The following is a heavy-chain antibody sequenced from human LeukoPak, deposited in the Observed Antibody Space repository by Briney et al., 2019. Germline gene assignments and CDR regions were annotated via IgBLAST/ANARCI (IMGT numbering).Heavy chain of an antibody. CDR3: ARDGAVVEYAFDI. CDR1: GYTFSSYA. J-gene: IGHJ3*02. V-gene: IGHV3-30*04. CDR2: ISYDGSNK. D-gene: IGHD2-15*01. Sequence: SCKASGYTFSSYAMHWVRQAPGKGLEWVAVISYDGSNKYYADSVKGRFTISRDNSKNTLYLQMNSLRAEDTAVYYCARDGAVVEYAFDIWGQGTMVTVSS.